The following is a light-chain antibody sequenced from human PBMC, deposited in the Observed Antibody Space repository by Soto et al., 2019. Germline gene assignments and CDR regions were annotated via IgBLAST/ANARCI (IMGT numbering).Light chain of an antibody. CDR1: QDISNY. V-gene: IGKV1-33*01. CDR3: QQYDSLPT. J-gene: IGKJ4*01. Sequence: DIQMTQSPSSLSASVGDRVTITCQASQDISNYLDWYQQKAGKAPKLLIYDASKLERGVPSRFSGSGSGTDFTFTISSLQPEDIATYYCQQYDSLPTFGGGTKVEIK. CDR2: DAS.